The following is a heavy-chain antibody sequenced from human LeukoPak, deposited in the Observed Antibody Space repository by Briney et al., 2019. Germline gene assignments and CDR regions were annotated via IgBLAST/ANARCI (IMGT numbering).Heavy chain of an antibody. D-gene: IGHD2-2*01. CDR3: AKGPVVPAAFMDY. CDR2: IRYDGSNK. J-gene: IGHJ4*02. V-gene: IGHV3-30*02. CDR1: GFTFSSYG. Sequence: PGGSLRLSCAASGFTFSSYGMHWVRQAPGKGLEWVAFIRYDGSNKYYADSVKGRFTISRDNSKNTLYLQMNSLRAEDTAVYYCAKGPVVPAAFMDYWGQGTLVTVSS.